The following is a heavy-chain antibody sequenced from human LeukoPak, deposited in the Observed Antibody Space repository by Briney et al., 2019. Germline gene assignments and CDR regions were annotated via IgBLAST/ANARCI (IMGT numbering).Heavy chain of an antibody. D-gene: IGHD6-13*01. J-gene: IGHJ4*02. CDR1: GFTFSSYA. V-gene: IGHV3-30-3*01. CDR2: ISYDGSNK. CDR3: ARGAKQQLVPFDY. Sequence: PGGSLRLSCAASGFTFSSYAMHWVRQAPGKGLEWVAVISYDGSNKYYADSVKGRFTISRDNSKNTLYLQMNSLRAEDTAVYYYARGAKQQLVPFDYWGQGTLVTVSS.